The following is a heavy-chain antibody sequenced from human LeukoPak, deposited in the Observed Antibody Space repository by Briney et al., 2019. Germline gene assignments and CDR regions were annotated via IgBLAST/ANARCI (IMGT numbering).Heavy chain of an antibody. J-gene: IGHJ4*02. V-gene: IGHV4-59*03. CDR3: AGVFSGRRPFEL. CDR1: GGSINDYY. Sequence: KSSETLSLTCTVSGGSINDYYWNWLRQPPGKGLEWIGFIYYRGTTNNNPSLKSRVTTSIDTSTKQFSLNLSSVTAADTAIYYCAGVFSGRRPFELWGQGILVTVSS. CDR2: IYYRGTT. D-gene: IGHD3-10*01.